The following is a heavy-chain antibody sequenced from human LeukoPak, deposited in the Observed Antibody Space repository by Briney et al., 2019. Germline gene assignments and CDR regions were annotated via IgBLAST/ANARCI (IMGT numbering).Heavy chain of an antibody. V-gene: IGHV3-9*03. CDR1: GFTFDDYA. CDR3: AKDIASFTTPAFDY. CDR2: ISWNSGSI. D-gene: IGHD3-3*01. Sequence: GGSPRLSCAASGFTFDDYAMHWVRQAPGKGLEWVSGISWNSGSIGYADSVKGRFTISRDNAKNSLYLQMNSLRAEDMALYYCAKDIASFTTPAFDYWGQGTLVTVSS. J-gene: IGHJ4*02.